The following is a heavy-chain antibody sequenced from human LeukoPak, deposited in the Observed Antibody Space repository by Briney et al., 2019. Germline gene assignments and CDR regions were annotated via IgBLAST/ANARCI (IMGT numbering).Heavy chain of an antibody. CDR2: IYSGGST. CDR1: RFTFSSSA. Sequence: QPGGSLRLSCAASRFTFSSSAMSWVRQAPGKGLEWVSVIYSGGSTYHADTVKGRFTISRDNSTNTPYLQMNMLRAEDTAVYYCARVLPSGYYYGPVDYWGQGTLVTVSS. D-gene: IGHD3-22*01. J-gene: IGHJ4*02. V-gene: IGHV3-23*03. CDR3: ARVLPSGYYYGPVDY.